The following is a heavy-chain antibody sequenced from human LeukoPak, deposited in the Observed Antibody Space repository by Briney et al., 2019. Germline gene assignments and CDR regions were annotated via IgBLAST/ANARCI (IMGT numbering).Heavy chain of an antibody. CDR2: IYSGGST. V-gene: IGHV3-53*05. CDR1: GFIVSSKY. D-gene: IGHD3-10*01. Sequence: GGSLRLSCAASGFIVSSKYMSWVRQAPGKGLEWVSVIYSGGSTHYADSVKGRFTISRDNSKNSLYLQMNSLRAEDTALYYCAKDMAAYYYASGNIDYWGQGTLVTVSS. J-gene: IGHJ4*02. CDR3: AKDMAAYYYASGNIDY.